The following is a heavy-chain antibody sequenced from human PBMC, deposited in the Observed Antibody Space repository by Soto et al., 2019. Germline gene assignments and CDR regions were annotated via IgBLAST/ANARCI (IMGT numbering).Heavy chain of an antibody. V-gene: IGHV1-58*01. D-gene: IGHD5-18*01. Sequence: ASVKVSCKASGFTFSNSAVQWVRQARGQRLEWIGWIVVGSGNTNYAQKFQERVTITRDMSTTAAYMELSSLRSVDTAVYYCATDKGDSYGYGNYWGQGTLVTVSS. J-gene: IGHJ4*02. CDR1: GFTFSNSA. CDR2: IVVGSGNT. CDR3: ATDKGDSYGYGNY.